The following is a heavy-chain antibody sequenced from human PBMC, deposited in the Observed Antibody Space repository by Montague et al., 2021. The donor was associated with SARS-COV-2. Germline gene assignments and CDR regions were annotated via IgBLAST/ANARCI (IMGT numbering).Heavy chain of an antibody. J-gene: IGHJ6*02. D-gene: IGHD5-12*01. CDR2: TYYRSKWHN. CDR3: ARGWVATIPHMDV. CDR1: GDSVSSNSAA. V-gene: IGHV6-1*01. Sequence: CAISGDSVSSNSAAWNWIRQSPSRGLEWLGRTYYRSKWHNDYAVSVKSRITINPDTSKNQFSLQLKSVTPEDTAVYYCARGWVATIPHMDVWGQGTTVTVSS.